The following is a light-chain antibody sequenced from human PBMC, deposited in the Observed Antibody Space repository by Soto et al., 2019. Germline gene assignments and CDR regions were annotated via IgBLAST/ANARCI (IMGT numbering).Light chain of an antibody. Sequence: EIVMTQSPATLSVSPGDGATLSCRASQSFGSNLAWYQQKPCQPPRLLISGASTRATGIPARFSGSGSGTEFTLTISSLQSEDFAVYYCQQYNNWPPMFGQGTKVDI. J-gene: IGKJ1*01. CDR1: QSFGSN. CDR2: GAS. V-gene: IGKV3-15*01. CDR3: QQYNNWPPM.